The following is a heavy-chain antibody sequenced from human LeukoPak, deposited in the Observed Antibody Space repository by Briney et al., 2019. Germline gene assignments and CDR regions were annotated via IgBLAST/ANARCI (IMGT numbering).Heavy chain of an antibody. J-gene: IGHJ5*02. CDR1: GYIFSNCW. CDR2: IYPGDSDT. Sequence: GESLKISCKASGYIFSNCWIGWVRQMPGKGLGWMGIIYPGDSDTRYSPSFQGQVTISADKSINTAYLQWSSLKASDTAIYYCVRLLHATSWFDPWGQGTLVTVSS. CDR3: VRLLHATSWFDP. V-gene: IGHV5-51*01. D-gene: IGHD5-24*01.